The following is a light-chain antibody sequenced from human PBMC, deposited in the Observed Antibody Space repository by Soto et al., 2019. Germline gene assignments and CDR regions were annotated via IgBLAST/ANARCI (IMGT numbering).Light chain of an antibody. Sequence: QSVLTQPPSASGSPGQSVTISCTGTSSDVGGYNYVSWHQQHPGKAPKVMIYEVTKRPPGVPDRFSGSKSGNTASLTVSGLQAEDEADYYCSSFAGGGNPVLLGGGTKVTVL. CDR3: SSFAGGGNPVL. V-gene: IGLV2-8*01. CDR2: EVT. J-gene: IGLJ2*01. CDR1: SSDVGGYNY.